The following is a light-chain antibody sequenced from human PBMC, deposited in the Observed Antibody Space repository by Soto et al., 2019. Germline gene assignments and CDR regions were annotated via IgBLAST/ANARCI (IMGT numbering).Light chain of an antibody. V-gene: IGKV3-11*01. CDR2: DAS. CDR1: QSVSSY. CDR3: QQRRA. Sequence: EIGLTQSPATLSLSPGERATLSCRASQSVSSYLAWYQQKPGQAPRLLIYDASNRATGIPARFSGSGSGTDFTLTISSLEPEDFAVYYCQQRRAFGGGTKVEIK. J-gene: IGKJ4*01.